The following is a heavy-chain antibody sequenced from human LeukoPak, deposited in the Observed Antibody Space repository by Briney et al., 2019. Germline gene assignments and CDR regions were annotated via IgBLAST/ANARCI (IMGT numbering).Heavy chain of an antibody. V-gene: IGHV4-61*01. J-gene: IGHJ4*02. D-gene: IGHD4-17*01. CDR2: IYYSGST. CDR3: ASSSVTPETFDY. CDR1: GYSISSGYY. Sequence: SETLSLTCAVSGYSISSGYYWGWIRQPPGKGLEWIGYIYYSGSTNYNPSLKSRVTISVDTSKNQFSLKLSSVTAADTAVYYCASSSVTPETFDYWGQGTLVTVSS.